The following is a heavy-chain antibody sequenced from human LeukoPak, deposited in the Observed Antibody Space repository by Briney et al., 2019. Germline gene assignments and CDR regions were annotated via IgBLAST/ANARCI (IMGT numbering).Heavy chain of an antibody. J-gene: IGHJ5*02. CDR3: ARRGVVVPAPGGNWFDH. CDR2: INHSGST. CDR1: GGSXSGYY. Sequence: ETLSLTCAVYGGSXSGYYWSWIRQPPGKGLEWIGEINHSGSTNYNPSLKSRVTISVDTSKNQFSLKLSSVTAADTAVYYCARRGVVVPAPGGNWFDHWGQGTLVTVSS. D-gene: IGHD2-2*01. V-gene: IGHV4-34*01.